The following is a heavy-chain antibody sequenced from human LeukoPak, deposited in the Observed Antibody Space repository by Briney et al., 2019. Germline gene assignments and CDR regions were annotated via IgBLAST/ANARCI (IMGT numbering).Heavy chain of an antibody. V-gene: IGHV3-64*01. Sequence: GGSLRLSSAASGFTFSSYAMHWVRQAPGKGLEYVSAISSNGGSTYYANSVKGRFTISRDNSKNTLYLQMGSLRAEDMAVYYCARGGSSSSRFDIWGQGTMVTVSS. CDR3: ARGGSSSSRFDI. CDR2: ISSNGGST. J-gene: IGHJ3*02. D-gene: IGHD6-13*01. CDR1: GFTFSSYA.